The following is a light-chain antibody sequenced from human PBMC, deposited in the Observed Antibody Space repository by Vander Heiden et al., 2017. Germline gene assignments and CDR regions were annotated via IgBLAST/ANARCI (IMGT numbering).Light chain of an antibody. CDR1: QGISTY. J-gene: IGKJ5*01. V-gene: IGKV1-8*01. Sequence: IRLTQSPSSVSASKGDRVTITCRASQGISTYLSWFQQKQGKAPKLLIYGASTLQSGVPSRFSGSGSGTDFTLTISNLQSEDFATYYCQHYYTYPRTFGQGTRLDIK. CDR2: GAS. CDR3: QHYYTYPRT.